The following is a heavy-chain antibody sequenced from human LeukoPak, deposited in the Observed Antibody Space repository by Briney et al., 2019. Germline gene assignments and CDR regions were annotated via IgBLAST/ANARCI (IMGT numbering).Heavy chain of an antibody. Sequence: PGGSLRLSCAASGFTLSTYEMNWVRQAPGKGLEWVAYIGRYGVTTYYADSVKGRFTISGDNAKNSLNLQMNSLRAEGTAVYYCATLSDRNFYYSYGLDVWGQGTTVTVS. CDR2: IGRYGVTT. V-gene: IGHV3-48*03. J-gene: IGHJ6*02. CDR1: GFTLSTYE. D-gene: IGHD1-14*01. CDR3: ATLSDRNFYYSYGLDV.